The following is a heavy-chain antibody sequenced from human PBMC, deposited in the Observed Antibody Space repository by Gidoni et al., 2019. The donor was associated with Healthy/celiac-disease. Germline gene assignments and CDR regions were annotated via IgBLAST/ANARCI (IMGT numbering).Heavy chain of an antibody. J-gene: IGHJ4*02. D-gene: IGHD3-9*01. Sequence: QVQLVESGGGVVQPGRSLRLSCAASGFTFSSYGMHWVRQAPGKGLEWVAVIWYDGSNKYYADSVKGRFTISRDNSKNTLYLQMNSLRAEDTAVYYCARDLVIIGDLDYWGQGTLVTVSS. V-gene: IGHV3-33*01. CDR2: IWYDGSNK. CDR1: GFTFSSYG. CDR3: ARDLVIIGDLDY.